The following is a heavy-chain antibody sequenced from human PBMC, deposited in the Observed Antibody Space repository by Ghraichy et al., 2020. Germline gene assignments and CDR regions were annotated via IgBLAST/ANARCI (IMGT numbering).Heavy chain of an antibody. CDR2: IYYSGST. CDR3: ARPGGGYDGSGSGNWFAP. Sequence: SETLSLTCTVSGGSISSSSYYWGWIRQPPGKGLEWIGSIYYSGSTYYNPSLKSRVTISVDTSKNQFSLKLSSVTAADTAVYYCARPGGGYDGSGSGNWFAPWGQGTLVTVSS. D-gene: IGHD3-10*01. J-gene: IGHJ5*02. V-gene: IGHV4-39*01. CDR1: GGSISSSSYY.